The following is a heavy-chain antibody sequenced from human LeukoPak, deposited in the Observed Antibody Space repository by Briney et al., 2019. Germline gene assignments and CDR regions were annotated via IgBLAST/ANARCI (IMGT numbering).Heavy chain of an antibody. CDR1: GGSISCSSYY. CDR2: IYYSGST. J-gene: IGHJ3*02. Sequence: KSSETLSLTCTVSGGSISCSSYYWSWIRQPPGKGLEWIGYIYYSGSTYYNPSLKSRVTISVDTSKNQFSLKLSSVTAADTAVYYCAGSESTWAFDIWGQGTMVTVSS. D-gene: IGHD3-10*01. CDR3: AGSESTWAFDI. V-gene: IGHV4-30-4*08.